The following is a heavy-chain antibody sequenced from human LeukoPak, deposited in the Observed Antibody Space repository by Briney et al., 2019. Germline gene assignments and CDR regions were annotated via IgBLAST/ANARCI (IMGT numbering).Heavy chain of an antibody. D-gene: IGHD3-10*01. Sequence: SETLSLTCAVSGGSLSSGGYSWSWLRQPPGRGLEWIGYIYHSGSTYYNPSLKSRVTISVDRSKNQFSLKLSSVTAADTAVYYCARDGGYYGSGTFDYWGQGTLVTVSS. CDR1: GGSLSSGGYS. V-gene: IGHV4-30-2*01. J-gene: IGHJ4*02. CDR3: ARDGGYYGSGTFDY. CDR2: IYHSGST.